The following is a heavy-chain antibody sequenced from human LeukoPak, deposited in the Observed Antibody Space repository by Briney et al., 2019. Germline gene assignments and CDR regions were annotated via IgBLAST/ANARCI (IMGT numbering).Heavy chain of an antibody. CDR1: GYTFTGYA. V-gene: IGHV1-2*02. Sequence: ASVKVSCKASGYTFTGYAIHWVRQAPGQGLEWMGWINPEKRDTGYAHKFQGRVTMTSDTSISTAYMELSSLRSDDTAVYYCAKKVRGPSHPLDFWGQGTLVTVSS. D-gene: IGHD5-12*01. CDR2: INPEKRDT. J-gene: IGHJ4*02. CDR3: AKKVRGPSHPLDF.